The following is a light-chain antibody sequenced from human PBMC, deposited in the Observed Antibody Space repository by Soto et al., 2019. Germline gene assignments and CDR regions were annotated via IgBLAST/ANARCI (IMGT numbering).Light chain of an antibody. CDR1: QSISSY. CDR3: QQYDNLPLI. V-gene: IGKV1-33*01. CDR2: AAS. Sequence: IQMTQSPSTLSASVGDRVTITCRASQSISSYLNWYQQKPGKAPKLLIYAASSLQSGVPSRFSGSGSGTDFTLTISSLQPEDFATYCCQQYDNLPLIFGQGTRLEIK. J-gene: IGKJ5*01.